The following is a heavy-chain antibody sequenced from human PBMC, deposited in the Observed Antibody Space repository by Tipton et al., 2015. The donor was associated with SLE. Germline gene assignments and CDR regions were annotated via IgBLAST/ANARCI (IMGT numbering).Heavy chain of an antibody. CDR1: GFTFSSYA. D-gene: IGHD6-19*01. CDR3: ARDSRSGWDYFDY. V-gene: IGHV3-23*01. CDR2: ISGSGGST. Sequence: SLRLSCAASGFTFSSYAMSWVRQAPGKGLEWVSAISGSGGSTYYADSVKGRFTISRDNSKNTLYLQMNSLRAEDTAVYYCARDSRSGWDYFDYWGQGTLVTVSS. J-gene: IGHJ4*02.